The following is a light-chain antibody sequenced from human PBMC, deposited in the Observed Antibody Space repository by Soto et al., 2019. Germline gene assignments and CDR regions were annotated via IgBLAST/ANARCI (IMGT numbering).Light chain of an antibody. CDR1: SSNIGAGYE. V-gene: IGLV1-40*01. J-gene: IGLJ3*02. Sequence: QPVLTQPPSVSGAPGQRVTISCTGSSSNIGAGYEVHWYQQLPGTAPQLLIYGDRDRPAGVPDRFSGSKSGTAVSLAITGLQAEDDADYHCQAYDSSLSGMVFGGGTKLTVL. CDR2: GDR. CDR3: QAYDSSLSGMV.